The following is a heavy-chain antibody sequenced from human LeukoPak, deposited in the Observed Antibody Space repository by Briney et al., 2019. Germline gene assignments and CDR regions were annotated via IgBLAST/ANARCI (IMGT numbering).Heavy chain of an antibody. CDR1: GGTFSSYA. CDR3: ARDRGTLDYMDV. J-gene: IGHJ6*03. Sequence: SVKVSCKASGGTFSSYAISWVRQAPGQGLEWMGGIIPIFGTANYAQKFQGRVTITTDESTSTAYMELSSLRSEDTAVYYCARDRGTLDYMDVWGKGTTVTVSS. CDR2: IIPIFGTA. V-gene: IGHV1-69*05. D-gene: IGHD3-10*01.